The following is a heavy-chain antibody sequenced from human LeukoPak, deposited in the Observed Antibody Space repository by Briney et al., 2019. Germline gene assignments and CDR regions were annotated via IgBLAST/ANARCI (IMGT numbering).Heavy chain of an antibody. CDR3: ARGIQLWLLY. CDR1: GFIFSSHG. Sequence: PGGSLRLSCAASGFIFSSHGMNWVRQAPGKGLEWVSGISPSGDITYYADSVKGRFTISRDNSKNTVYLQMDSLRFEDAAVYYCARGIQLWLLYWGQGTLVTVSS. D-gene: IGHD5-18*01. V-gene: IGHV3-23*01. CDR2: ISPSGDIT. J-gene: IGHJ4*02.